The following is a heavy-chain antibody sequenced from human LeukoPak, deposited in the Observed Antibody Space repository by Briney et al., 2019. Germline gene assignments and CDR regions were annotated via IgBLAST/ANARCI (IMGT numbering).Heavy chain of an antibody. CDR1: GFSLSSYW. CDR2: INSDGSST. Sequence: GGSLRLSCAASGFSLSSYWMHWVRQAPGKGLVWVSRINSDGSSTNYADSVKGRFTISRDNAKNSLYLQMNSLRAEDTAVYYCARSYGWLPGGMWGQGTLVTVSS. CDR3: ARSYGWLPGGM. J-gene: IGHJ4*02. V-gene: IGHV3-74*01. D-gene: IGHD5-12*01.